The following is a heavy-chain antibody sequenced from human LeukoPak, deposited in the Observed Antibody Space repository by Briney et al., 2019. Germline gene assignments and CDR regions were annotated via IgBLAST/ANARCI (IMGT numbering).Heavy chain of an antibody. D-gene: IGHD3-10*01. J-gene: IGHJ4*02. Sequence: GGSLRLSWAVSGITLSNYGMSWVRQAPGKGLEWVAGISDSGGSTNYADSVKGRFTISRDNAKSTLYLQMNSLRAEDTAVYFCAKRGVVIRVILVGFHKQAYYFDSWGQGALVTVSS. V-gene: IGHV3-23*01. CDR2: ISDSGGST. CDR3: AKRGVVIRVILVGFHKQAYYFDS. CDR1: GITLSNYG.